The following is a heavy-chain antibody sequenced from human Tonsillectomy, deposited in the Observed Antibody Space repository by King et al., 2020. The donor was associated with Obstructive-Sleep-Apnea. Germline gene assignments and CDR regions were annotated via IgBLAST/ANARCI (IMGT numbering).Heavy chain of an antibody. CDR3: ARVVSRGAFDI. CDR2: IGTAGDT. V-gene: IGHV3-13*01. Sequence: VQLVESGGGLVQPGGSLRLSCAASGFIFSAYDMHWVRQATGKGLEWVSVIGTAGDTYYPGSVKGRFTISRENAKNSLYLQMNSLRAGDTAVYYCARVVSRGAFDIWGQGTTVTVSS. CDR1: GFIFSAYD. D-gene: IGHD2/OR15-2a*01. J-gene: IGHJ3*02.